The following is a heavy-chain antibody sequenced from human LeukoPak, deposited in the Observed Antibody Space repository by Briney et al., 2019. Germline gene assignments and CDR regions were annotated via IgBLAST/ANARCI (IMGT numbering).Heavy chain of an antibody. V-gene: IGHV3-33*01. D-gene: IGHD6-13*01. CDR3: ARDSAAAASFDY. CDR1: GFTFSSYG. Sequence: GGSLRLSCAASGFTFSSYGMHWVRQAPGKGLEWVAVIWYDGSNKYYADPVKGRFTISRDNSKNTLYLQMNSLRAEDTAVYYCARDSAAAASFDYWGQGTLVTVSS. CDR2: IWYDGSNK. J-gene: IGHJ4*02.